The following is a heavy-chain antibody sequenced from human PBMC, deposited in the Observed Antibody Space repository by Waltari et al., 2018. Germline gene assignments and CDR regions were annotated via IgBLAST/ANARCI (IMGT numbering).Heavy chain of an antibody. CDR3: AKENRGRSYSHFDY. V-gene: IGHV4-4*07. CDR2: IYTRQDA. D-gene: IGHD1-26*01. Sequence: QVQLQEAGPGLVKPSENLSRTCTVSGGSISNYLWSWIRQPAGKGLVWIGRIYTRQDANDNPSLKSRVTMSVDTSKNQISLKLNSVTAADTAVYYCAKENRGRSYSHFDYWGQGTLVTVSS. CDR1: GGSISNYL. J-gene: IGHJ4*02.